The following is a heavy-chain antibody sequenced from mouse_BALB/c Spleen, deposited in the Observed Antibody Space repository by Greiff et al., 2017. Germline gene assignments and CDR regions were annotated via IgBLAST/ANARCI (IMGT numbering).Heavy chain of an antibody. CDR1: GYTFTSYW. CDR2: IYPGSGST. CDR3: TRGSAWFAY. V-gene: IGHV1S22*01. D-gene: IGHD3-1*01. J-gene: IGHJ3*01. Sequence: KQPGSELVRPGASVKLSCKASGYTFTSYWMHWVKQRHGQGLEWIGNIYPGSGSTNYDEKFKSKGTLTVDTSSSTAYMHLSSLTSEDSAVYYCTRGSAWFAYWGQGTLVTVSA.